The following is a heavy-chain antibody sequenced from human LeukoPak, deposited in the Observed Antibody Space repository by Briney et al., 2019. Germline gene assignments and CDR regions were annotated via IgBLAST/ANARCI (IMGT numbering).Heavy chain of an antibody. V-gene: IGHV4-34*01. D-gene: IGHD2-15*01. CDR3: ARDSLYYYYYYMDV. CDR1: GGSFSGYY. Sequence: PPETLSLTCAVYGGSFSGYYWSWIRQPPGKGLEWIGEINHSGSTDYNPSLKSRVTISVDTSKNQFSLKLSSVTAADTAVYYCARDSLYYYYYYMDVWGKGTTVTVSS. CDR2: INHSGST. J-gene: IGHJ6*03.